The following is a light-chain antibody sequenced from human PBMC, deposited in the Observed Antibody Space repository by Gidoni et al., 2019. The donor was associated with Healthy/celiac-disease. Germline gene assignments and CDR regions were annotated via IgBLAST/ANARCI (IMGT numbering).Light chain of an antibody. CDR1: QGISSY. CDR2: AAS. V-gene: IGKV1-9*01. Sequence: IQLTQSPSSLSASVGDRVTITCRASQGISSYLAWYQQKPGKAPTLLIYAASTLQSGVPSRFSGRGSWAGFPPTISSLQAEGFATYYCQQLNSYPLTFGGGTKVEIK. J-gene: IGKJ4*01. CDR3: QQLNSYPLT.